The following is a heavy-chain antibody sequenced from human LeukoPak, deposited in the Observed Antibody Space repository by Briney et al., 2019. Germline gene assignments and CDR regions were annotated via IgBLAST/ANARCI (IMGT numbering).Heavy chain of an antibody. Sequence: GGSLRLSCAASGFIFSSYSMNWVRQAPGKGLEWVSSISSSSIYIYYADSVKGRFTTSRDNAKNSLYLQMNSLRAEDTAVYYCARDGSRGNLVTAPDYWGQGTLVTVSS. D-gene: IGHD2-21*02. J-gene: IGHJ4*02. CDR2: ISSSSIYI. CDR3: ARDGSRGNLVTAPDY. CDR1: GFIFSSYS. V-gene: IGHV3-21*01.